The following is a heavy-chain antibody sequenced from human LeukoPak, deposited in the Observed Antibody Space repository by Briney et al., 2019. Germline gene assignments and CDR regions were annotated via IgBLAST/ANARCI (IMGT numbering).Heavy chain of an antibody. CDR1: GGSISIYY. J-gene: IGHJ4*02. Sequence: SETLSLTCSVSGGSISIYYWSWIRQPPGKGLEWIGNIYNSGSTNYNPSLKSRVTISLDTSKNQFSLRLTSVTAADTAVYYCATYFYGEYGSYYFDYWGQGTLVTVSS. V-gene: IGHV4-59*01. CDR3: ATYFYGEYGSYYFDY. D-gene: IGHD4-17*01. CDR2: IYNSGST.